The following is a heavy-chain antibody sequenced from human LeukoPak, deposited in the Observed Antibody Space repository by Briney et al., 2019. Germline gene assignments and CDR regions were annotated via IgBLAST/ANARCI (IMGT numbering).Heavy chain of an antibody. Sequence: SGPALVEPTQTLTLTCTFSGFSLRNSGMCVSWIRQPPGKALEWLARIDWDDDKHYSTSLKTRLNISKDTSKNQVVLTMTNMDPVDTATYFCARSYYHYGMDVWGQGTTVTVSS. CDR3: ARSYYHYGMDV. CDR2: IDWDDDK. V-gene: IGHV2-70*11. CDR1: GFSLRNSGMC. J-gene: IGHJ6*02.